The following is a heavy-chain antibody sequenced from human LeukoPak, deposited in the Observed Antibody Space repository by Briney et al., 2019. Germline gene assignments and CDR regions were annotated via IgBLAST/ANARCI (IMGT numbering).Heavy chain of an antibody. CDR1: GFTFSSYA. CDR2: ISGSGGST. Sequence: GGSLRLSCAASGFTFSSYAMSWVRQAPGKGLEWVSAISGSGGSTYYADSVKGRFTISRDNSKNTLYLQMNSLRAEDTAVYYCAKDPGSYYDFWSGYSHFDCGRQGTLVTVSS. D-gene: IGHD3-3*01. CDR3: AKDPGSYYDFWSGYSHFDC. J-gene: IGHJ4*02. V-gene: IGHV3-23*01.